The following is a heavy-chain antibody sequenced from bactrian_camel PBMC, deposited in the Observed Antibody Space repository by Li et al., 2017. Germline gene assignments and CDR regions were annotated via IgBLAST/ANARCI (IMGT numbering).Heavy chain of an antibody. CDR2: T. Sequence: HVQLVESGGGSVQAGGSLRLSCTVSGVTLEHADMGWYRQGPDNECDLLSTFYDRSVEGRFTISRDRATNTLFLQMNNLKPRDTGMYYCAADAKAVAPWDWIGGYTSWGQGTQVTVS. CDR3: AADAKAVAPWDWIGGYTS. J-gene: IGHJ6*01. D-gene: IGHD7*01. V-gene: IGHV3S60*01. CDR1: GVTLEHAD.